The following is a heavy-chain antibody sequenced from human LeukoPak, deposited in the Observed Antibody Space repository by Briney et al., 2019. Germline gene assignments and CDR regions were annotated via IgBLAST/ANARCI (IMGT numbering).Heavy chain of an antibody. CDR1: GYTFTNYY. J-gene: IGHJ3*02. V-gene: IGHV1-46*01. Sequence: ASVKVSCTASGYTFTNYYIHWRRQAPGQGLGWMGILNPSAATTTYAQNFQGRVTMTRDTSTSTVYMELSSLRSEDTAVYYCAREGGGDRGRAFDIWGQGTMVTVSS. CDR3: AREGGGDRGRAFDI. CDR2: LNPSAATT. D-gene: IGHD2-21*02.